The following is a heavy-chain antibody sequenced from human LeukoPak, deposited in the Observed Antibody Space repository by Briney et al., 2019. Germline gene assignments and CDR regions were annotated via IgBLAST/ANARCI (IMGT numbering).Heavy chain of an antibody. CDR1: GFTFSSYS. D-gene: IGHD5-12*01. CDR2: ISSSSSYI. CDR3: ARAVRGYSGYDYGY. Sequence: GRSLRLSWAASGFTFSSYSMNWVRQAPGKGLEWVSSISSSSSYIYYADSVKGRFTISRDNAKNSLYLQMNRLRAEGTAVYYCARAVRGYSGYDYGYWGQGTLVTVSS. V-gene: IGHV3-21*01. J-gene: IGHJ4*02.